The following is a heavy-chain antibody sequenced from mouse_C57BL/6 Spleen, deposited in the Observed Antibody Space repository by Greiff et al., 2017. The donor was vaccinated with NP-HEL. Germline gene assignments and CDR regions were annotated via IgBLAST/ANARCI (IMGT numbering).Heavy chain of an antibody. J-gene: IGHJ3*01. CDR1: GIDFSRYW. D-gene: IGHD2-2*01. CDR2: INPDSSTI. Sequence: EVKLLESGGGLVQPGGSLKLSCAASGIDFSRYWMSWVRRAPGKGLEWIGEINPDSSTINYAPSLKDKFIISRDNAKNTLYLQMRKVGSEDTAFYYGEREGDGYDGFAYWGQGTLVTVSA. V-gene: IGHV4-1*01. CDR3: EREGDGYDGFAY.